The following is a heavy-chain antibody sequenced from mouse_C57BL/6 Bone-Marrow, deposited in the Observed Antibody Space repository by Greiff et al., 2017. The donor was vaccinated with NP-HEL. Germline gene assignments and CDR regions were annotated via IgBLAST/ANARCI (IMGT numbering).Heavy chain of an antibody. J-gene: IGHJ4*01. V-gene: IGHV3-6*01. CDR3: ARGLGRYAMDY. D-gene: IGHD4-1*01. CDR1: GYSITSGYY. CDR2: ISYDGSN. Sequence: EVQLQQSGPGLVKPSQSLSLTCSVTGYSITSGYYWNWIRQFPGNKLAWMGYISYDGSNNYNPSLKNRISITRDTSKNQFFLKLNSVTTEDTATYYCARGLGRYAMDYWGQGTSVTVSS.